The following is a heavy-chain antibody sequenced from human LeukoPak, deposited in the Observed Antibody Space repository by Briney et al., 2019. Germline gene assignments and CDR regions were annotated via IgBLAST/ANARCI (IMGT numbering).Heavy chain of an antibody. D-gene: IGHD2-2*01. J-gene: IGHJ6*03. V-gene: IGHV4-34*01. Sequence: SETLSLTCAVYGGSFSGYYWSWIRQPPGKGLEWIGEINHSGSTNYSPSLKSRVTISVDTSKNQFSLKLSSVTAADTAVYYCASYCSSTSCYDMDVWGKGTTVTVSS. CDR1: GGSFSGYY. CDR3: ASYCSSTSCYDMDV. CDR2: INHSGST.